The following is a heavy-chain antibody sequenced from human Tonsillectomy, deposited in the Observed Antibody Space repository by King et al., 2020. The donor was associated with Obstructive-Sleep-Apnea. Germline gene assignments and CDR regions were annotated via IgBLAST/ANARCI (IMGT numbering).Heavy chain of an antibody. V-gene: IGHV4-59*01. CDR3: ARELEMTPVTGHYFDY. CDR1: GGSISSYY. J-gene: IGHJ4*02. D-gene: IGHD4-17*01. Sequence: QLQESGTGLVKPSETLSLTCTVSGGSISSYYWSWIRQPPGKGLEWIGYIYDSGSTKYNPSLKSRVTMSVDTSKNQFSLKLSSVTDADTAVYYCARELEMTPVTGHYFDYWGQGTLVTFSS. CDR2: IYDSGST.